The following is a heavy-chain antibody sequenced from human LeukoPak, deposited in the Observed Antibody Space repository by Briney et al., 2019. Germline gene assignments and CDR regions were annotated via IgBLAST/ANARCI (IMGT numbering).Heavy chain of an antibody. CDR2: ISGSGGST. J-gene: IGHJ4*02. Sequence: GGSLRLSCAASGFTFSSYAMSWVRQAPGKGLEWASAISGSGGSTYYADSVKGRFTISRDNSKNTLYLQMNSLRAEDTAVYYCAKDQYYDFWSGFYYWGQGTLVTVSS. V-gene: IGHV3-23*01. CDR3: AKDQYYDFWSGFYY. CDR1: GFTFSSYA. D-gene: IGHD3-3*01.